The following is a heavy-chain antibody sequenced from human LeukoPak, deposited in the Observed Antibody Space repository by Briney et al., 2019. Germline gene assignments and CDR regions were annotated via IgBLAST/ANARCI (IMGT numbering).Heavy chain of an antibody. CDR2: ISSSSSYI. Sequence: PGGSLRLSCAGSGFTFNTYSMTCVRQAPGKGLEWVSYISSSSSYIYYADSMKGRFTISRGNAKNSLYLQMNSLRAEDTAVYYCARDLLSAFDVWGQGTMVTVSS. CDR1: GFTFNTYS. V-gene: IGHV3-21*01. CDR3: ARDLLSAFDV. D-gene: IGHD2/OR15-2a*01. J-gene: IGHJ3*01.